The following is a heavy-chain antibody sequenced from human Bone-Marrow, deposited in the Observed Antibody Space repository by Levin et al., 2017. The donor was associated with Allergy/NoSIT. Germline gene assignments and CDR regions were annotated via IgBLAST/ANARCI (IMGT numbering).Heavy chain of an antibody. CDR1: GFTFGDYA. Sequence: TGESLKISCTASGFTFGDYAMSWVRQAPGKGLEWVGFIRSKAYGGTTEYAASVKGRFTISRDDSKSIAYLQMNSLKTEDTAVYYCTREDTVTTYPRGYYYYYYMDVWGKGTTVTVSS. V-gene: IGHV3-49*04. CDR2: IRSKAYGGTT. D-gene: IGHD4-17*01. J-gene: IGHJ6*03. CDR3: TREDTVTTYPRGYYYYYYMDV.